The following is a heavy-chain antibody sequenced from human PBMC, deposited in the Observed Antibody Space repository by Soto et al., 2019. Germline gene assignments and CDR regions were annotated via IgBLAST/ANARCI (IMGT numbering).Heavy chain of an antibody. CDR2: INAGNGNT. V-gene: IGHV1-3*01. Sequence: ASVKVSCKASGYTFTSYAMHWVRQAXGQXLEWMGWINAGNGNTKYSQKFQGRVTITRDTSASTAYMELSSLRSEDTAVYYCARDPNLNFIAVAGTPFDYWGQGTLVTVSS. J-gene: IGHJ4*02. CDR1: GYTFTSYA. CDR3: ARDPNLNFIAVAGTPFDY. D-gene: IGHD6-19*01.